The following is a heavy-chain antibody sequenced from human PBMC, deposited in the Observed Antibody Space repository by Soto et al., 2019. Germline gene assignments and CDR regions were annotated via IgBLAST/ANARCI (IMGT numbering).Heavy chain of an antibody. D-gene: IGHD5-12*01. J-gene: IGHJ2*01. V-gene: IGHV1-69*12. CDR2: IIPIFGTV. Sequence: QVQLVQSGAEVKKPGSSVKVSCKASGGTFSNYPISWVRQAPGQGLEWMGGIIPIFGTVNYAQKFQGRVTITADESRSTAYRELRSLRSEDTAVYYCARGNHRWLQLGYFDLWGRGTLVTVSS. CDR3: ARGNHRWLQLGYFDL. CDR1: GGTFSNYP.